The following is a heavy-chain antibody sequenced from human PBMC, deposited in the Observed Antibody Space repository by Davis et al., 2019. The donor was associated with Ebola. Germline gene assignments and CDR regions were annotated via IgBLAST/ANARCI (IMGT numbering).Heavy chain of an antibody. J-gene: IGHJ4*02. V-gene: IGHV1-46*01. CDR3: ARGKTRRGYCSGGSCSQRSLSADY. Sequence: ASVKVSCKASGYTFTGYYMHWVRQAPGQGLEWMGIINPSGGSTSYAQKFQGRVTMTRDTSTSTVYMELSSLRSEDTAVYYCARGKTRRGYCSGGSCSQRSLSADYWGQGTLVTVSS. CDR1: GYTFTGYY. D-gene: IGHD2-15*01. CDR2: INPSGGST.